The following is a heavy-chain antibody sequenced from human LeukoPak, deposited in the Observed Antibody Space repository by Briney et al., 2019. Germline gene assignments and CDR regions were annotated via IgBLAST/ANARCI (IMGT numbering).Heavy chain of an antibody. CDR3: ARTLGYCSSTSCRTFDP. Sequence: SETLSLTCTVSGGSISSYYWSWIRQPPGKGLEGIGYIYYSGSTNYNPSLKSRVTISVDTSKNQFSLKLSSVTAADTAVYYCARTLGYCSSTSCRTFDPWGQGTLVTVSS. CDR2: IYYSGST. D-gene: IGHD2-2*01. V-gene: IGHV4-59*01. J-gene: IGHJ5*02. CDR1: GGSISSYY.